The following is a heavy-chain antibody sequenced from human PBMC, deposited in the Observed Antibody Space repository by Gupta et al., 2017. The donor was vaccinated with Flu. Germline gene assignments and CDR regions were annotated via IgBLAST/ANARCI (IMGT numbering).Heavy chain of an antibody. J-gene: IGHJ3*02. Sequence: FSSYAMHWVRQAPGKGLEWVAVISYDGSNKYYADAVKGRFTISRDNSKNTLYLQMNSLRAEDTAVYYCARDRRSGGDAFDIWGQGTMVTVSS. D-gene: IGHD3-3*01. CDR3: ARDRRSGGDAFDI. CDR2: ISYDGSNK. V-gene: IGHV3-30-3*01. CDR1: FSSYA.